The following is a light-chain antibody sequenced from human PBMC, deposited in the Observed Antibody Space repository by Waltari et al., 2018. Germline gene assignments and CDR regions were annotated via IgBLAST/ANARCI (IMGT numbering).Light chain of an antibody. CDR1: SSDVGGYNY. V-gene: IGLV2-14*03. CDR3: SSYTSSSTLVV. CDR2: DVT. Sequence: QSALTQPASVSGSPGQSITISCTGTSSDVGGYNYVSWYQQHPGKAPKLMIYDVTNRPSGFSNRFSGSKSGNTASLTISGLQAEDDAHYYCSSYTSSSTLVVFGGGTKLTVL. J-gene: IGLJ2*01.